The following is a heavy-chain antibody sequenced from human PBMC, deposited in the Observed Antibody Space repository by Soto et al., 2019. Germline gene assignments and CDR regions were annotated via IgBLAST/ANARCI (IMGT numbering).Heavy chain of an antibody. CDR3: ARAPRSYRFAFDF. V-gene: IGHV3-53*01. CDR1: GFSVGDMY. J-gene: IGHJ4*02. Sequence: PGGSLRLSCTVSGFSVGDMYMNWVCHAQGKGLEWVSVLYSGGTTYYEDSVKGRFTISRDNSKNPLYLKMDSLGADDTAVYYCARAPRSYRFAFDFWGQGALVTVSS. D-gene: IGHD3-10*01. CDR2: LYSGGTT.